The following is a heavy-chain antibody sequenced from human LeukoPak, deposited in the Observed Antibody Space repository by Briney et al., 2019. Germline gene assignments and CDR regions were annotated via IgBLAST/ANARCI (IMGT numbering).Heavy chain of an antibody. CDR1: GGSISSSTYY. CDR3: ARLTALAGHRGAFDI. CDR2: IYFSGST. V-gene: IGHV4-39*01. Sequence: SETLSLTCTVSGGSISSSTYYWVWIRQPPGKGLEWIGSIYFSGSTYYNPFLKSRVAISIDMSKSQFSLHLSSVTAADTAIYYCARLTALAGHRGAFDIWGPGTMVTVSS. J-gene: IGHJ3*02. D-gene: IGHD6-19*01.